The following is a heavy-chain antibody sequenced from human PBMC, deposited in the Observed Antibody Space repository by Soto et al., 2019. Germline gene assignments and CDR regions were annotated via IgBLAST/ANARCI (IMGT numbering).Heavy chain of an antibody. CDR2: MNSYNGDG. V-gene: IGHV1-8*01. D-gene: IGHD2-2*01. CDR3: ARGSADQRTGNSDF. CDR1: GYKFADYN. J-gene: IGHJ4*02. Sequence: QVQLVQSGAEVKKPGASVKVSCRTSGYKFADYNMNWVRQATGRGLEWLGYMNSYNGDGGYAQKFQVRLTLTKNTSTSTAYMELTNLRDDETAVHYCARGSADQRTGNSDFWGPGTPVTVSS.